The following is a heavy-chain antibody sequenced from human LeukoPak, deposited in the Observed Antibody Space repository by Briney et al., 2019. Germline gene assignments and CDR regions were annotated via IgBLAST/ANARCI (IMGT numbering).Heavy chain of an antibody. V-gene: IGHV3-23*01. CDR1: GFTLSSFA. Sequence: PGGSLTLSCAVSGFTLSSFAMRWVRHAPGEGRGWVSAISGSGGSTYYADSVKGRFTISRDNSKNTLYLQMNSLRAEDTVVYYGARVIDVNTWGQGTLVTVSS. J-gene: IGHJ5*02. D-gene: IGHD3-10*02. CDR3: ARVIDVNT. CDR2: ISGSGGST.